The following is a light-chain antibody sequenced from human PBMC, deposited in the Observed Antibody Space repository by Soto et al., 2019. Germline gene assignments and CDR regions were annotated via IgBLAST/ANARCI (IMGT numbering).Light chain of an antibody. V-gene: IGLV2-14*01. CDR2: DVS. CDR1: SSDVGGYNY. Sequence: QSALTQPASVSGSPGQSITISCTGTSSDVGGYNYVSWYQQHPGKAPKLMIYDVSNRPSGVSNRFSGSKSGNTASLTISGLQADDEADYYCSSYTSSSTLVFGGGTKLT. CDR3: SSYTSSSTLV. J-gene: IGLJ2*01.